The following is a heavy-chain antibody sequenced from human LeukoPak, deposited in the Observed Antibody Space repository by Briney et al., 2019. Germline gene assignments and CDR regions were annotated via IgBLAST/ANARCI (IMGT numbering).Heavy chain of an antibody. Sequence: PSETLSLTCTVSGGSISSYYWSWIRQPPGKGLEWIACISYSGSTKYNPSLKSRVTISVDTSKNQFSLKLSSVTAADTAVYYCARSSGSFYILNWFDPWGQGTLVTVSS. D-gene: IGHD3-10*01. J-gene: IGHJ5*02. CDR3: ARSSGSFYILNWFDP. CDR2: ISYSGST. CDR1: GGSISSYY. V-gene: IGHV4-59*01.